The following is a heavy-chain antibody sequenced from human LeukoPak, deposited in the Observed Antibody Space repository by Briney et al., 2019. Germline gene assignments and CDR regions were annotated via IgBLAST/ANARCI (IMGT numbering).Heavy chain of an antibody. D-gene: IGHD3-10*01. J-gene: IGHJ4*02. CDR2: ISAYNGNT. CDR1: GYTFTSYG. V-gene: IGHV1-18*01. CDR3: ARDPGSGSYYSLFDY. Sequence: ASVKVSCKASGYTFTSYGISWVRQAPGQGLEWMGWISAYNGNTNYAQKLQGRATMTTDTSTSTAYMELRSLRSDDTAVYYCARDPGSGSYYSLFDYWGQGTLVTVSS.